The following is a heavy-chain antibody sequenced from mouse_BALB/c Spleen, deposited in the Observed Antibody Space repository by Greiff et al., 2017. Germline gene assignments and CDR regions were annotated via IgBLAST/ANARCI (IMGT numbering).Heavy chain of an antibody. Sequence: VQLKQSGPGLVKPSQSLSLTCTVTGYSITSDYAWNWIRQFPGNKLEWMGYISYSGSTSYNPSLKSRISITRDTSKNQFFLQLNSVTTEDTATYYCARGGYRYDGDAMDYWGQGTSVTVSS. CDR1: GYSITSDYA. CDR2: ISYSGST. V-gene: IGHV3-2*02. D-gene: IGHD2-14*01. CDR3: ARGGYRYDGDAMDY. J-gene: IGHJ4*01.